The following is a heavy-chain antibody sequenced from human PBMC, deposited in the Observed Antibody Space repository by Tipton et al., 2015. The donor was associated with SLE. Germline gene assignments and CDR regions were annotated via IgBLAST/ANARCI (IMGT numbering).Heavy chain of an antibody. D-gene: IGHD4-17*01. Sequence: QLVQSGAEVKKHGASVKVSCKASGYTFTGYYMHWVRQAPGQGLEWMGRNNPNSGGPNYAQKFQGRGTMTRDTSISTAYMELSRLRAGDTAVYYCARAYGAHGGGWFDPWGQGTLVTVSS. V-gene: IGHV1-2*06. CDR1: GYTFTGYY. J-gene: IGHJ5*02. CDR2: NNPNSGGP. CDR3: ARAYGAHGGGWFDP.